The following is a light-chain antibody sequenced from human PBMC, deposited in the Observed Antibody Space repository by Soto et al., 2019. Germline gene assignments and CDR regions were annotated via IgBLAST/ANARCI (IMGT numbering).Light chain of an antibody. CDR3: QQSHSTPLT. Sequence: DIKLTQSPSSLSAYVGDRVTITCRASLRISKYLNWYQQKPGKDPKLLIYGACTLQSGVPSTFSGSGSGTDFTLTITNLQPEDSATYCCQQSHSTPLTFGGGT. J-gene: IGKJ4*01. CDR1: LRISKY. V-gene: IGKV1-39*01. CDR2: GAC.